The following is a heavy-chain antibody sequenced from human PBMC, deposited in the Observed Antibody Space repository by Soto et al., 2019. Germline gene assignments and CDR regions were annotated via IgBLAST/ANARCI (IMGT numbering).Heavy chain of an antibody. CDR3: ARTDRAFDY. CDR1: GGSISSTIYY. J-gene: IGHJ4*02. Sequence: PSETLSLTCTVSGGSISSTIYYWGWIRQPPGKGLEWIGSIYYSGSTYYNPSLKSRVTISVDTSKNQFSLKLSSVTAADTAVYYCARTDRAFDYWGQGTLVTVSS. CDR2: IYYSGST. V-gene: IGHV4-39*01.